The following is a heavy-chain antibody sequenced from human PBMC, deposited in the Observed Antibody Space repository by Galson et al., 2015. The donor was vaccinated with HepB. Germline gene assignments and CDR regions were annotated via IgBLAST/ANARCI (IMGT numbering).Heavy chain of an antibody. Sequence: ETLSLTCAVYGGSFSGYYWSWIRQPPGKGLEWIGEINHSGSTNYNPSLKSRVTISVDTSKNQFSLKLSSVTAADTAVYYCASLRPVSWFDPWGQGTLVTVSS. V-gene: IGHV4-34*01. CDR2: INHSGST. J-gene: IGHJ5*02. CDR1: GGSFSGYY. D-gene: IGHD4-17*01. CDR3: ASLRPVSWFDP.